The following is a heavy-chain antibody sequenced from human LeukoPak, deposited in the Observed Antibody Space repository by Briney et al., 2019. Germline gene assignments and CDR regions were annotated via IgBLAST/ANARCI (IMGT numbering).Heavy chain of an antibody. J-gene: IGHJ4*02. Sequence: SVKVSCKASGGTFSSYTISWVRQAPGQGLEWMGRIIPILGIANYAQKFQGRVTITADKSTSTAYMELSSLRSEDTAVYYCARDPVDTKTPYYFDYWGQGTLVTVSS. CDR3: ARDPVDTKTPYYFDY. V-gene: IGHV1-69*04. CDR1: GGTFSSYT. D-gene: IGHD5-18*01. CDR2: IIPILGIA.